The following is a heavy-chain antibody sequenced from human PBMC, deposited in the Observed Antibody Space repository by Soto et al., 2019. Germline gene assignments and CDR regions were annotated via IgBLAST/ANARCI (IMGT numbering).Heavy chain of an antibody. D-gene: IGHD4-17*01. Sequence: QVQLVDSGGGVVQPGRSLRLSCAASGFTFSSYGMHWVRQAPGKGLEWVAVIWYDGSNKYYADSVKGRFTISRDNSKNTLYLQMNSLRAEDTAVYYCARENYGDYEVDYWGQGTLVTVSS. J-gene: IGHJ4*02. CDR2: IWYDGSNK. V-gene: IGHV3-33*01. CDR3: ARENYGDYEVDY. CDR1: GFTFSSYG.